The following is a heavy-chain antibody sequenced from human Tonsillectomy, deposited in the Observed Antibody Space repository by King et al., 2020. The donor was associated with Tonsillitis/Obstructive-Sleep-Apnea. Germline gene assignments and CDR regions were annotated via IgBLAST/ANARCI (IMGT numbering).Heavy chain of an antibody. V-gene: IGHV1-18*01. D-gene: IGHD4-23*01. CDR1: GYTFTSYD. CDR2: ISAYNGNT. J-gene: IGHJ4*02. CDR3: ARENDYGGNPPAFDY. Sequence: QLVQSGAEVKKPGASVKVSCKASGYTFTSYDISRVRQAPGQGLEWMGWISAYNGNTNYAQKVQGRVTMTTDTSTSTAYMELRSLRSDDTAVYYCARENDYGGNPPAFDYWGQGTLVTVSS.